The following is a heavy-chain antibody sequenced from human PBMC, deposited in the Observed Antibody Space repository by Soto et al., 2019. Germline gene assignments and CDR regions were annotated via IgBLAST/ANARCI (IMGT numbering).Heavy chain of an antibody. CDR3: ARLNYGNFDY. J-gene: IGHJ4*02. CDR2: IYYSGST. D-gene: IGHD1-7*01. Sequence: TLSLTWTVSDGSISRYYRSWIRQPPGKGLEWIGYIYYSGSTNYNPSLKSRVTISVDTSKNQFSLKLSSVTAADTAVYYCARLNYGNFDYWGQGTLVTVSS. CDR1: DGSISRYY. V-gene: IGHV4-59*08.